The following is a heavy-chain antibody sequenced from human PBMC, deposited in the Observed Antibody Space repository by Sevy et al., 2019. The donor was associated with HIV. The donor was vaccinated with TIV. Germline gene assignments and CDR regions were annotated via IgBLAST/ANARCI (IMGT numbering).Heavy chain of an antibody. CDR2: ISFDESGK. J-gene: IGHJ6*02. D-gene: IGHD4-17*01. CDR3: ARPRANYVDNYFFYAMDV. V-gene: IGHV3-30-3*01. Sequence: GGSLRLSCAASGFAFTNYYAMHWVRQAPGKGLEWVALISFDESGKYYADSVKGRFTISRDNFKSTLYLQMNSLTTEDTAVYYCARPRANYVDNYFFYAMDVWGQVTTVTVSS. CDR1: GFAFTNYYA.